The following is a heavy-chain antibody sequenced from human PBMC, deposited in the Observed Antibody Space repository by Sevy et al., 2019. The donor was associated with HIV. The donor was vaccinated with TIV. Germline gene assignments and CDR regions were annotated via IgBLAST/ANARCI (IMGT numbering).Heavy chain of an antibody. CDR1: GFIFSSYE. Sequence: GGSLRLSCAASGFIFSSYEMNWVRQAPGKGLEWVSYISNSGTTIYNSDSVKGRFTIPRDNARNSLYLQMNSLRAEDTAVYYCARDLPPSATTVAHFDCWGQGTLVTVSS. J-gene: IGHJ4*02. D-gene: IGHD4-17*01. V-gene: IGHV3-48*03. CDR3: ARDLPPSATTVAHFDC. CDR2: ISNSGTTI.